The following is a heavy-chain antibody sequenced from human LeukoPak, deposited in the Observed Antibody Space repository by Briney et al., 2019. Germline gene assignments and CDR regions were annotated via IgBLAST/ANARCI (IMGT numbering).Heavy chain of an antibody. Sequence: PSETLSLTCAVYGGSFSGYYWSWIRQPPGKGLEWIGEINHSGSTNYNPSLKSRVTISVDTSKNQFSLKLNSVTATDTAVYYCARTKRVDYFDFWGQGTLVTVSS. D-gene: IGHD2-15*01. CDR2: INHSGST. J-gene: IGHJ4*02. V-gene: IGHV4-34*01. CDR1: GGSFSGYY. CDR3: ARTKRVDYFDF.